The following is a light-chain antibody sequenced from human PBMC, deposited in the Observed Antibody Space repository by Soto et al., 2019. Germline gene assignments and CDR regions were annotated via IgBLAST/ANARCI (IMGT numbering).Light chain of an antibody. V-gene: IGKV3-20*01. CDR1: QSVSRNY. CDR3: QQYGSSPTWT. J-gene: IGKJ1*01. CDR2: GAS. Sequence: EIVLTQSPGTLSLSPGESATLSCRASQSVSRNYLAWYQQKPGQAPRLLIYGASSRATGIPDRFSGSGSGTDFTLTISRLEPEDFAVYYCQQYGSSPTWTFGQGTKVDIK.